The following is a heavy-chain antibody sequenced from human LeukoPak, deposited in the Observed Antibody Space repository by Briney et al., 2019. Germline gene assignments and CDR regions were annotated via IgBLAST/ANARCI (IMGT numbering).Heavy chain of an antibody. V-gene: IGHV1-46*01. J-gene: IGHJ5*02. D-gene: IGHD4-23*01. Sequence: WASVKVSCTASGYTFTSYYMHWVRQAPGQGLEWMGIINPSGGSTSYAQKFQGRVTMTRDMSTSTDYMELSSLRSEDTAVYYCARDNSVEDTAWWFDPWGQGTLVTVSS. CDR1: GYTFTSYY. CDR3: ARDNSVEDTAWWFDP. CDR2: INPSGGST.